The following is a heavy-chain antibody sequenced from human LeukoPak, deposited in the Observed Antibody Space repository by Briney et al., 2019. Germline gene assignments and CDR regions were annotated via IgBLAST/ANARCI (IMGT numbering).Heavy chain of an antibody. J-gene: IGHJ3*02. CDR2: IYYTGRT. CDR3: ATTLYCDSSSCYDAFDI. V-gene: IGHV4-39*01. Sequence: SETLSLTCTVSGGSIISSSYYWAWIRQTPGTGVEWIGSIYYTGRTYYNPSLKSRVTMSVDTSKNQFSLQLSSVTAGDTAVYYCATTLYCDSSSCYDAFDIWGLGTKVTVSS. D-gene: IGHD2-2*01. CDR1: GGSIISSSYY.